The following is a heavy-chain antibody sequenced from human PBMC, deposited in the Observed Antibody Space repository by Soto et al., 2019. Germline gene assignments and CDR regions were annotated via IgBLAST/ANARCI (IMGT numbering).Heavy chain of an antibody. CDR2: MNPNSGNT. CDR1: GYTFTSYD. Sequence: GASVKVSCKASGYTFTSYDINWVRQATGQGLEWMGWMNPNSGNTGYAQKFQGRVTMTRNTSISTAYMELSSLRSEDTAVYYCARGAFDFWSGYSGYYYYMDVWGKGTTVNVSS. J-gene: IGHJ6*03. D-gene: IGHD3-3*01. V-gene: IGHV1-8*01. CDR3: ARGAFDFWSGYSGYYYYMDV.